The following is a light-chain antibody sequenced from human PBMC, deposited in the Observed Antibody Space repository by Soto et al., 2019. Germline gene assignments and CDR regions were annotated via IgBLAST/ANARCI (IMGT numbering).Light chain of an antibody. CDR1: QSVSSY. V-gene: IGKV3-11*01. Sequence: EVVLTQSPATLSLSPGERAALSCRASQSVSSYLAWYQQQPGQAPRLLIYDASNRATGIPARFSGSGSGTNFTLTISSLEPEYFAVYYCQHRSHWPPWTFGQGTKV. CDR2: DAS. J-gene: IGKJ1*01. CDR3: QHRSHWPPWT.